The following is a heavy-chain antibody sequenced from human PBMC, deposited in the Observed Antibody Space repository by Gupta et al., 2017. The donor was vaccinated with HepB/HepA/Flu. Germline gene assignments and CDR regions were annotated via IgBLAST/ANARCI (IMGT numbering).Heavy chain of an antibody. J-gene: IGHJ6*02. Sequence: VQVLESGGGLVQPGGSLRLSCAASGFTFSNYGMSWVRQAPGKGLEWVSSISGAGDSTYYADSVKGRFTISRDNSKNTLYLQMNNLRAEDTAIHYCAKWKIDTKYYYGIDVWGQGTTVTVSS. CDR1: GFTFSNYG. CDR3: AKWKIDTKYYYGIDV. CDR2: ISGAGDST. D-gene: IGHD1-1*01. V-gene: IGHV3-23*01.